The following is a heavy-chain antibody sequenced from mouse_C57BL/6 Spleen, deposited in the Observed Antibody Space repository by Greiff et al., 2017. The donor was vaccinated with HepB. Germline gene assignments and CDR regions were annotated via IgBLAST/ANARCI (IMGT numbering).Heavy chain of an antibody. V-gene: IGHV5-12*01. D-gene: IGHD2-4*01. Sequence: EVQGVESGGGLVQPGGSLKLSCAASGFTFSDYYMYWVRQTPEKRLEWVAYISNGGGSTYYPDTVKGRFTISRDNAKNTLYLQMSRLKSEDTAMYYCARRGDDYYFDYWGQGTTLTVSS. CDR3: ARRGDDYYFDY. CDR2: ISNGGGST. CDR1: GFTFSDYY. J-gene: IGHJ2*01.